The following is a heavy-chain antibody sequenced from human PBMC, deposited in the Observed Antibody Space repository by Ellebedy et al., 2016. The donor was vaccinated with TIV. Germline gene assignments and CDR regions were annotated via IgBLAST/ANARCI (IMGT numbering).Heavy chain of an antibody. J-gene: IGHJ3*02. V-gene: IGHV4-59*01. CDR2: IFYSGST. D-gene: IGHD3-22*01. CDR1: GGSISSYH. Sequence: MPSETLSLTCTVSGGSISSYHWSWIRQPPGQGLEWIGYIFYSGSTNYNPSLKSRVTISEDTSKNQFSLKLSSVTAADTAVYYCARVYYDSSGYPKFSAFDIWGQGTMVTVSS. CDR3: ARVYYDSSGYPKFSAFDI.